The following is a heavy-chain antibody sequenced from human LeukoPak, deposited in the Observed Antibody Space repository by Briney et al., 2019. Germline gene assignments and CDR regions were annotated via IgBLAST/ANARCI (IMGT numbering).Heavy chain of an antibody. CDR1: GASIRSYY. CDR3: ASVDILTGYSFDH. Sequence: SETLSLTCTVSGASIRSYYWSWIRQPPGKGLEWIGSIYYSGSTNYNPSLKSQVTISADPSNNQFSLNVNSVTAADTAVYYCASVDILTGYSFDHWGQGTLVTVSS. D-gene: IGHD3-9*01. CDR2: IYYSGST. V-gene: IGHV4-59*12. J-gene: IGHJ5*02.